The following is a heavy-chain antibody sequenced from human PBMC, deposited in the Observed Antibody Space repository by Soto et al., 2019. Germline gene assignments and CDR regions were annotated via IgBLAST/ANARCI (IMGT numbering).Heavy chain of an antibody. J-gene: IGHJ4*02. V-gene: IGHV3-11*01. CDR2: ISSSGSTI. D-gene: IGHD3-9*01. CDR1: GFTFSDYY. Sequence: GGSLRLSCAASGFTFSDYYMSWIRQAPGKGLEWVSYISSSGSTIYYADSVKGRFTISRDNAKNSLYLQMNSLRAEDTAVYYCARDFRYDILTGYYMDPYWGQGTLVTVSS. CDR3: ARDFRYDILTGYYMDPY.